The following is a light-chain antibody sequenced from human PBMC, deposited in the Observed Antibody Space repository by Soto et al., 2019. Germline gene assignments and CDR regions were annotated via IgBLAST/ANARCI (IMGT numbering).Light chain of an antibody. Sequence: QTVPTKPASVSTSPGQSVTISGTGTSSDFGSYKFVSWYQQHAGTVAKVIIYETSKRPSGVSDRFSGSKSGNTASLTISGLQAEDEADYYCFSFSSTNTHVFGSGTTVTVL. CDR3: FSFSSTNTHV. CDR2: ETS. CDR1: SSDFGSYKF. J-gene: IGLJ1*01. V-gene: IGLV2-23*01.